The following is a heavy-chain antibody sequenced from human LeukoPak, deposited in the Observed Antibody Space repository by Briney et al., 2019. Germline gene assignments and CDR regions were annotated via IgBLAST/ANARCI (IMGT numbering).Heavy chain of an antibody. CDR1: GGSISSYY. CDR3: ARAPPESTVTTGGYGMDV. Sequence: PSETLSLTCTVSGGSISSYYWSWIRQPPGKGLEWIGYIYYSGSTNYNPSLKSRVTISVDTSKNQFSLKLSSVTAADTAVYYCARAPPESTVTTGGYGMDVWGQGTTVTVSS. D-gene: IGHD4-17*01. V-gene: IGHV4-59*01. J-gene: IGHJ6*02. CDR2: IYYSGST.